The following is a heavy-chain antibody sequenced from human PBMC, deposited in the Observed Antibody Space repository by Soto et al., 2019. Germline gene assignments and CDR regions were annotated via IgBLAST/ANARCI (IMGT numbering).Heavy chain of an antibody. CDR3: ARESEDLTSNFDY. J-gene: IGHJ4*02. V-gene: IGHV1-3*01. CDR1: GYTFTNYA. Sequence: ASVKVSCKASGYTFTNYAMHWVRQAPGQRLEWMGWINGGNGNTKYSQKFRDRVTITRDTSASTAYMELNSLRAEDTAVYYCARESEDLTSNFDYWGQGTLVTVSS. CDR2: INGGNGNT.